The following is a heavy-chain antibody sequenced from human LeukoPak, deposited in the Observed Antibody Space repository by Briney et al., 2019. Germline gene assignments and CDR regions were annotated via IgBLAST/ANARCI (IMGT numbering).Heavy chain of an antibody. J-gene: IGHJ5*02. V-gene: IGHV3-9*01. CDR1: GFTFSDYA. D-gene: IGHD1-7*01. Sequence: PGRSLRLSCAASGFTFSDYAMHWVRQAAGKGLEWVSGIYWNDNNMGYADSVKGRFTISRDNAKNSLYLQMNSLRAEDTALYYCATGRIPRTANVWFDPWGQGTLVTVSS. CDR2: IYWNDNNM. CDR3: ATGRIPRTANVWFDP.